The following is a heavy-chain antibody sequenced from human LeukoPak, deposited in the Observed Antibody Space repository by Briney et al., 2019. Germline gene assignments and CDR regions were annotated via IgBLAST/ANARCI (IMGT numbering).Heavy chain of an antibody. CDR1: GFTFSSYA. Sequence: GGSLRLSCAASGFTFSSYAMSWVRQAPGKGLEWVSAISGSGGSTYYADSVKGRFTISRDNSKNTLYLQMNSLRTEDTAVYYCAKPPCGSGSYEYLDYWGQGTLVTVSS. CDR2: ISGSGGST. CDR3: AKPPCGSGSYEYLDY. D-gene: IGHD3-10*01. V-gene: IGHV3-23*01. J-gene: IGHJ4*02.